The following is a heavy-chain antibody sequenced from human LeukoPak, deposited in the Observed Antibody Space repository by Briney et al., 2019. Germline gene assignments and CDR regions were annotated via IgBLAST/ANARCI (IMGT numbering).Heavy chain of an antibody. CDR2: INHSGST. CDR1: GGSFSGYY. Sequence: PSETLSLTCAVYGGSFSGYYWSWIRQPPGKGLEWIGEINHSGSTNYNPSLKSRVTISVDTSKNQFSLKLSSVTAADTAVYYCARDLGIAARPDYWGQGTLVTVSS. CDR3: ARDLGIAARPDY. J-gene: IGHJ4*02. D-gene: IGHD6-6*01. V-gene: IGHV4-34*01.